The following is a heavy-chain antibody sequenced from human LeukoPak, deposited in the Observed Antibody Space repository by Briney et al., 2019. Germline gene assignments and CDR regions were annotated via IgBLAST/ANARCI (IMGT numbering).Heavy chain of an antibody. CDR2: IYYSGST. V-gene: IGHV4-39*02. Sequence: SETLSLTCAVSGGSISSSSYYWGWVRQPPGEGLQWIVSIYYSGSTYYSPSRKSRVTISVDTPKKHCIRKLSSVTAADTAVYYCAKASGNYYEDFDYWGQGTLVTVSS. J-gene: IGHJ4*02. CDR1: GGSISSSSYY. D-gene: IGHD1-26*01. CDR3: AKASGNYYEDFDY.